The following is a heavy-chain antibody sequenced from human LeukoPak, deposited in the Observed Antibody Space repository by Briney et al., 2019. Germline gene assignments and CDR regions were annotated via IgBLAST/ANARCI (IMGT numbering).Heavy chain of an antibody. D-gene: IGHD4-17*01. CDR3: ARELRFYYFDY. V-gene: IGHV3-48*03. CDR2: ISSSGSTK. Sequence: GGSLRLSCAASAFTFSSYEMNWVRQAPGKGLEWVAYISSSGSTKYYADSVKGRFTISRDNAKNSLYLQMNSLRAEDTAFYYCARELRFYYFDYWAREPWSSSPQ. CDR1: AFTFSSYE. J-gene: IGHJ4*02.